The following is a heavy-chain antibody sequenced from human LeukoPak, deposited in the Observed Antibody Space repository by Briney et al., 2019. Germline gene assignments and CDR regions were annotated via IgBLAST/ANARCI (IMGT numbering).Heavy chain of an antibody. D-gene: IGHD3-3*01. CDR2: IKQDGSEK. J-gene: IGHJ6*03. Sequence: GGSLRLSCAASGFTFSSYWMSWVRQAPGKGLEWVAHIKQDGSEKYYVDSVKGPFTISRDNAKNSLYLQMNSLRAEDTAVYYCAGAGSRYDFWSGLSYYYYYMDVWGKGTTVTVSS. CDR1: GFTFSSYW. CDR3: AGAGSRYDFWSGLSYYYYYMDV. V-gene: IGHV3-7*01.